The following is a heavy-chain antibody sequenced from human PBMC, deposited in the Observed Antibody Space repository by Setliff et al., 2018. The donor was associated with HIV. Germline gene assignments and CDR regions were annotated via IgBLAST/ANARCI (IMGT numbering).Heavy chain of an antibody. D-gene: IGHD6-13*01. V-gene: IGHV3-48*04. Sequence: PWGSLRLSCAVSGFTFTNYAMSWVRQAPGKGLEWVSSITSRSVSTYYADSVKGRFTISRDNANDSLYLQMNTLRAEDTAVYYCARVYVANIAAAGPYFDYWGQGTLVTVSS. J-gene: IGHJ4*02. CDR1: GFTFTNYA. CDR3: ARVYVANIAAAGPYFDY. CDR2: ITSRSVST.